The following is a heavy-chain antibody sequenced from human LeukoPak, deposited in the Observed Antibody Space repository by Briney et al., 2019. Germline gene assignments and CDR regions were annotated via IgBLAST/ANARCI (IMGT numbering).Heavy chain of an antibody. J-gene: IGHJ4*02. Sequence: PGGSLRLSCAASGFAFNTYAMSWVRQAPGKGLEWVSALSGSGSSTYYADSVKGRFTISRDNSKNTLYLQMNSLRADDTAVYFCAKDKGYYFGYWGQGTVVTVAS. CDR2: LSGSGSST. CDR3: AKDKGYYFGY. V-gene: IGHV3-23*01. CDR1: GFAFNTYA.